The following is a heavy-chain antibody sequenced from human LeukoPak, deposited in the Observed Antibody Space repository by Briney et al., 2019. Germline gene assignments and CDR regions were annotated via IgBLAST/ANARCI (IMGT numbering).Heavy chain of an antibody. D-gene: IGHD3-3*01. V-gene: IGHV4-30-4*01. CDR3: ARGSEGRFLEWLAGDI. Sequence: SETLSLTCTVSGGSISSGAYYWSWIRQPPGKGLEWIGYIYYSGSTYYNPSLKSRVTISVATSKNQFSLKLSSVTAADTAVYYCARGSEGRFLEWLAGDIWGQGTMVTVSS. CDR1: GGSISSGAYY. J-gene: IGHJ3*02. CDR2: IYYSGST.